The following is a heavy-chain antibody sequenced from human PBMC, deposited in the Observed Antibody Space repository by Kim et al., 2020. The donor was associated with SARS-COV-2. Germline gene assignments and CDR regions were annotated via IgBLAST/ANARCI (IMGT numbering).Heavy chain of an antibody. Sequence: SGPTLVNPTQTLTLTCTFSGFSLSTSGMCVSWIRQSPGKALEWLARIDWDDDRYYNKSLKTRLTISKDTSKNQVVLIMTNMDPVDTATYYCARLRGTGTTRSLSYRYYMDVWGTGTMVTVSS. CDR3: ARLRGTGTTRSLSYRYYMDV. CDR2: IDWDDDR. D-gene: IGHD1-7*01. J-gene: IGHJ6*03. V-gene: IGHV2-70*11. CDR1: GFSLSTSGMC.